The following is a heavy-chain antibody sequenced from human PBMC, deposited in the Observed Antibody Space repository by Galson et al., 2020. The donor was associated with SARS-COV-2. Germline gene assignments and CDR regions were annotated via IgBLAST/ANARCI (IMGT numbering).Heavy chain of an antibody. CDR2: FDPEDGET. D-gene: IGHD2-2*02. J-gene: IGHJ5*02. CDR3: ATVAPHCSSTSCHNNWFDA. V-gene: IGHV1-24*01. Sequence: ASVKVSCKVSGYTLTELSMHWVRQAPGKGLEWMGGFDPEDGETIYAQKFQGRVTMTEDTSTDTAYMELSSLRSEDTAVYYCATVAPHCSSTSCHNNWFDAWGQGTLVTVSS. CDR1: GYTLTELS.